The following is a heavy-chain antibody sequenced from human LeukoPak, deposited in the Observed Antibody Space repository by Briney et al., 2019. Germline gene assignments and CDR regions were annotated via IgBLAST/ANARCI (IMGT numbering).Heavy chain of an antibody. CDR2: ISYDGSNK. CDR3: AKGRGFGGVSAHLFDY. CDR1: GFTFSSYA. D-gene: IGHD3-16*01. V-gene: IGHV3-30*18. J-gene: IGHJ4*02. Sequence: GGSLRLSCAASGFTFSSYAMSWVRQAPGKGLEWVAVISYDGSNKYYADSVKGRFTISRDNSKNTLYLQMNSLRAEDTAVYYCAKGRGFGGVSAHLFDYWGQGTLVTVSS.